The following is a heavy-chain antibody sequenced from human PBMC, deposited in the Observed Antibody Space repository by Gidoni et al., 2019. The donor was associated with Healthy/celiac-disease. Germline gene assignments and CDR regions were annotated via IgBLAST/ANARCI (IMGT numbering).Heavy chain of an antibody. V-gene: IGHV1-2*04. J-gene: IGHJ4*02. CDR3: ARADGYSYYFDY. CDR1: GYTFTGYY. CDR2: INPNSGGT. D-gene: IGHD3-22*01. Sequence: QVQLVQSGAEVKKPGASVKAPCKASGYTFTGYYMHWVRQAPGQGLEWMGWINPNSGGTNYAQKFQGWVTMTRDTSISTAYMELSRLRSDDTAVYYCARADGYSYYFDYWGQGTLVTVSS.